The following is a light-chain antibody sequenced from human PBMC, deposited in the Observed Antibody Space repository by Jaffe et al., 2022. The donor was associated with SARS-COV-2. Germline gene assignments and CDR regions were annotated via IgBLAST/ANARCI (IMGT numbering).Light chain of an antibody. V-gene: IGKV1-9*01. J-gene: IGKJ4*01. CDR3: QEFYDYPLT. CDR2: VAS. Sequence: DVQLTQSPPFLSASVGDRVTITCRAARGIGNNLAWYQQKPGKAPNLLIYVASTLQSGVPSRFSGSGSGTEFTLTITNLQPEDFATYYCQEFYDYPLTFGGGTKVEI. CDR1: RGIGNN.